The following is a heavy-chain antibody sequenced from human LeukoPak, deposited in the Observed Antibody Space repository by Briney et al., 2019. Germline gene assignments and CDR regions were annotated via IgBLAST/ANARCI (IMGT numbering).Heavy chain of an antibody. D-gene: IGHD1-26*01. Sequence: GGSLRLSCAASGFTFSSYGMHWVRQAPGKGLEWVAFIRFDGSNKYYADSVKGRFTISRDNSNNTLSLQMNSLRVEDTAVYYCTKGLVGALAFEYWGQGTLVTVSS. V-gene: IGHV3-30*02. CDR1: GFTFSSYG. J-gene: IGHJ4*02. CDR3: TKGLVGALAFEY. CDR2: IRFDGSNK.